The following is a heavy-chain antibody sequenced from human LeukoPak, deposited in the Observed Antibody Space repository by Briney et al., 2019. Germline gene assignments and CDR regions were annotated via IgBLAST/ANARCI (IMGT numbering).Heavy chain of an antibody. CDR1: GGSISSYY. CDR3: ARTRGYRSSTSCYYWYFDL. V-gene: IGHV4-59*01. CDR2: IYYSGST. J-gene: IGHJ2*01. D-gene: IGHD2-2*01. Sequence: PSETLSLTCTVSGGSISSYYWSWIRQPPGKGLEWIGYIYYSGSTNYNPSLKSRVTISVDTSKNQFSLKLSSVTAADTAVYYCARTRGYRSSTSCYYWYFDLWGRGTLVTVSS.